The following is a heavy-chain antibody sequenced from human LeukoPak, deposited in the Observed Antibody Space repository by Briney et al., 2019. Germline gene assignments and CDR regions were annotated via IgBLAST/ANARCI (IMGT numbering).Heavy chain of an antibody. D-gene: IGHD3-10*01. CDR1: GFTFSSSA. CDR3: ARGPILFGELSASLDY. J-gene: IGHJ4*02. Sequence: PGRSLRLSCAASGFTFSSSAMHWVRQTPGKGLEWVAIISYDGSNKYYVDSVKGRFTISRDNAKNSLYLQMNSLRAEDTAVYYCARGPILFGELSASLDYWGQGTLVTVSS. V-gene: IGHV3-30*04. CDR2: ISYDGSNK.